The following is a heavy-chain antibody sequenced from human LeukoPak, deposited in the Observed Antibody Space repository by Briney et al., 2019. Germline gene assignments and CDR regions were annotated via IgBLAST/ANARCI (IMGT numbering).Heavy chain of an antibody. V-gene: IGHV3-30-3*01. CDR1: GFTFSSYA. Sequence: GGSLRLSCAASGFTFSSYAMHWVRQAPGKGLEWVAVISYDGSNKYYADSVKGRFTISRDNSKNTLYLQMNSLRAEDTAVYYCAKGVDYCSGGSCPADYWGPGTLVTVSS. CDR3: AKGVDYCSGGSCPADY. CDR2: ISYDGSNK. D-gene: IGHD2-15*01. J-gene: IGHJ4*02.